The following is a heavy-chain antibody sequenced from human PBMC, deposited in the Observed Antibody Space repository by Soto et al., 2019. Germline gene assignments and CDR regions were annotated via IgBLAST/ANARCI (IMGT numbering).Heavy chain of an antibody. CDR3: TTTYYYDSSDFN. D-gene: IGHD3-22*01. CDR1: GFTFSNAW. J-gene: IGHJ4*02. CDR2: IKSKTDGGTT. V-gene: IGHV3-15*01. Sequence: GGSLRLSCAASGFTFSNAWMSWVRQAPGKGLEWVGRIKSKTDGGTTDYAAPVKGRCTISRDDSKNTLYLQMNSLKTEGTAVYYCTTTYYYDSSDFNWGQGTLVTVSS.